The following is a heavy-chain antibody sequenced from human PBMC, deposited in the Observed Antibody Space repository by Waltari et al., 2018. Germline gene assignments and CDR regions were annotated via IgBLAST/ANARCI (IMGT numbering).Heavy chain of an antibody. CDR2: VRGKSDDATA. D-gene: IGHD1-26*01. CDR3: TPGASNF. Sequence: EVRLVESGGGLVRPGGSIRLSCAASGFNFTDAWMSWVRQAPGKGLEWVGRVRGKSDDATADYAAFVKGRFIISRDDSASTFYLQMNSLKPEDTAVYYCTPGASNFWGQGTLVIVSS. V-gene: IGHV3-15*01. CDR1: GFNFTDAW. J-gene: IGHJ4*02.